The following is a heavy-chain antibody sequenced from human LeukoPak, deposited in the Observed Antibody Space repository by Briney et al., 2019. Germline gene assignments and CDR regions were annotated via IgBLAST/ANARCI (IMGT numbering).Heavy chain of an antibody. Sequence: GGSLRLSCAASGFTFSSYSMNWVRQAPGKGLEWVSSISSSSSYIYYADSVKGRFTISRDNSKNTLYLQMNSLRAEDTAVYYCARDPTYCGGDCYSRYFQHWGQGTLVTVSS. CDR1: GFTFSSYS. CDR2: ISSSSSYI. D-gene: IGHD2-21*02. CDR3: ARDPTYCGGDCYSRYFQH. J-gene: IGHJ1*01. V-gene: IGHV3-21*01.